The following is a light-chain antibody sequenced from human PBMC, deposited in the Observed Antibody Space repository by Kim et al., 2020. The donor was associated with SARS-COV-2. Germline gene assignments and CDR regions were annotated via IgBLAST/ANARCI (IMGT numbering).Light chain of an antibody. CDR3: SSRGITGDHVV. CDR2: VMF. CDR1: SLSVFD. J-gene: IGLJ3*02. V-gene: IGLV3-19*01. Sequence: QSIGLPCPGGSLSVFDATWYQQRPRQAPTLVLFVMFDRPSGIPDRFSGSASGNTASLTIPGAQAKDEIVYYCSSRGITGDHVVFGGGTKLAVL.